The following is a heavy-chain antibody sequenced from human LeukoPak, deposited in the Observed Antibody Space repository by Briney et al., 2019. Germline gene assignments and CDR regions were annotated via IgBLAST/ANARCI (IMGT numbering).Heavy chain of an antibody. CDR2: IWSDGTNK. J-gene: IGHJ4*02. V-gene: IGHV3-33*01. D-gene: IGHD1-26*01. CDR3: ARGSGSFYGGFDY. Sequence: GGSLRLSCAASGFTFSSYGMHWVRQTPGKGLEWVTIIWSDGTNKYYADSVKGRFTISRDNSKNKLYLQMNSLRAEDTAVYYCARGSGSFYGGFDYWGQGTLVTVSS. CDR1: GFTFSSYG.